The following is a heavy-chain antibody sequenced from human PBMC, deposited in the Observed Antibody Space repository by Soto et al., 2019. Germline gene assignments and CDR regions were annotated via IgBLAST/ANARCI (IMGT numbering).Heavy chain of an antibody. Sequence: ETLSLTCTVSGGSVSSGSYYWSWIRQPPGKGLEWIGYIYCSGSTNYNPSLKSRVTISVDTSKNQFSLKLSSVTAADTAVYYCARVTALVGAKYYFDYWGQGTLVTVSS. D-gene: IGHD1-26*01. J-gene: IGHJ4*02. CDR2: IYCSGST. V-gene: IGHV4-61*01. CDR3: ARVTALVGAKYYFDY. CDR1: GGSVSSGSYY.